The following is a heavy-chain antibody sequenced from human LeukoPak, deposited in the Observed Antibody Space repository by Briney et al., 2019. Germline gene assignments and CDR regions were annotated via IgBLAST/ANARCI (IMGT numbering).Heavy chain of an antibody. V-gene: IGHV3-48*01. Sequence: PGGSLRLSCAASGFTFSSYTMNWVRQAPGKGLEWVSYISSSSSTIYYADSVKGRFTISRDNAKNSLYLQMNSLRAEDTAVYYCAREGITGTTRWFDPWGQGTLVTVSS. CDR2: ISSSSSTI. CDR1: GFTFSSYT. CDR3: AREGITGTTRWFDP. D-gene: IGHD1-20*01. J-gene: IGHJ5*02.